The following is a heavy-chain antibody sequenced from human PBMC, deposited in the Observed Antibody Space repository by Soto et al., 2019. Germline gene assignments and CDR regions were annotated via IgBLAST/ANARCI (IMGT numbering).Heavy chain of an antibody. D-gene: IGHD6-13*01. V-gene: IGHV1-46*01. CDR1: GYIFTNYY. CDR3: ARDLAAAAY. Sequence: ASVKVSCKASGYIFTNYYIHWVRQAPGQGLEWMAIINPLPTSGSTNYAQKFQGRVTVTRDTSTSTVYLELSSLLSDDTAVYYCARDLAAAAYWGQGTLVTVSS. J-gene: IGHJ4*02. CDR2: INPLPTSGST.